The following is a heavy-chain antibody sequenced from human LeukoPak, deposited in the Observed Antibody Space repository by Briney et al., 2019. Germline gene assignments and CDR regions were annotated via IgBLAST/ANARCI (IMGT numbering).Heavy chain of an antibody. Sequence: GESLKISCKGSGYSFTSYWISWVRQMPGKGLEWMGRIDPSDSCANYSPSFQGHVTISADKSISTAYLQWSSLKASDTAMYYCARHNSDYRPDYWGQGTLVTVSS. CDR2: IDPSDSCA. J-gene: IGHJ4*02. V-gene: IGHV5-10-1*01. D-gene: IGHD3-16*02. CDR1: GYSFTSYW. CDR3: ARHNSDYRPDY.